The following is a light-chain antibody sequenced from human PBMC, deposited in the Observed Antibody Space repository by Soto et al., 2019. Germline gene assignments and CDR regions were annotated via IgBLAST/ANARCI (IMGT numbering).Light chain of an antibody. Sequence: DIQMTQSPPSLSASVGDRVTITCRASQSISNYLNWYQQMPGKAPKVLIYAASSLQSGVPSRFIGSRSGTDFTLTISSLQPEDFATYHWQQSYSAPLTFGGGTKVEIK. V-gene: IGKV1-39*01. CDR3: QQSYSAPLT. CDR2: AAS. J-gene: IGKJ4*01. CDR1: QSISNY.